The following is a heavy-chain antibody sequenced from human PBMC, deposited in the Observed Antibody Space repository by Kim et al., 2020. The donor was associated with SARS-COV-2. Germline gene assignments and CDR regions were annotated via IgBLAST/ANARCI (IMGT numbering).Heavy chain of an antibody. CDR3: AKDNDY. Sequence: STGTTNYAEAGKGRTTISRDNSKNTLDLEMNSLRAEDTAVYYCAKDNDYWGQGTLVTVSS. CDR2: STGTT. J-gene: IGHJ4*02. V-gene: IGHV3-23*01.